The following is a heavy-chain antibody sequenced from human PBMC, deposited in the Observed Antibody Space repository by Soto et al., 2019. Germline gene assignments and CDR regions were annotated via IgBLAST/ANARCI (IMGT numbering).Heavy chain of an antibody. CDR3: ARDFIFISGWREGGMDV. V-gene: IGHV3-48*02. J-gene: IGHJ6*02. CDR2: ISGTSRTI. Sequence: PGGSLRLSCAASGIIFSTYSMNWVRQAPGKGLEWVSYISGTSRTIYYADSVKGRFTISRDNAKNSVYLQMDSLRDEDTAVYYCARDFIFISGWREGGMDVWGQGTTVTVSS. CDR1: GIIFSTYS. D-gene: IGHD6-19*01.